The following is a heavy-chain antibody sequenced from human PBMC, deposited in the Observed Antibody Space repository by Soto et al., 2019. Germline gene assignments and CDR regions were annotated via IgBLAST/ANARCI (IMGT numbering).Heavy chain of an antibody. D-gene: IGHD6-13*01. CDR1: EFTVSAYY. V-gene: IGHV3-11*03. Sequence: QVQLLESGGALVKPGESLRLSCAASEFTVSAYYMAWLRQAPGKGLDWISYISGDSRYTTYADSVKGRFTISRDNAKNSLYLQMNRLRVEDTAVYFCATGQQVRMADIWGQGTMVTVSS. CDR3: ATGQQVRMADI. CDR2: ISGDSRYT. J-gene: IGHJ3*02.